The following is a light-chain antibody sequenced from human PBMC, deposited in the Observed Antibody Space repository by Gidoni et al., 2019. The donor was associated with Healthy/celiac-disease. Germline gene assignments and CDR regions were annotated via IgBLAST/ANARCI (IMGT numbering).Light chain of an antibody. CDR1: QAISNY. Sequence: DIQMTQSPSSLSASVGDRVTITCRASQAISNYLAWYQLKPGKVPNLLIYSASTLQSGVPSRFSGSGSGTDFTLTISSLQPEDVATYYCQNYNSAPLFAFXPXTKVDIK. V-gene: IGKV1-27*01. CDR3: QNYNSAPLFA. J-gene: IGKJ3*01. CDR2: SAS.